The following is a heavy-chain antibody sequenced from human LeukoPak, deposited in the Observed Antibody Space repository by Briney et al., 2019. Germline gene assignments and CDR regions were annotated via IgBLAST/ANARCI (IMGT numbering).Heavy chain of an antibody. CDR1: GFTFSSYS. Sequence: GGSLRLSCAASGFTFSSYSMNWVRQAPGKGLEWVSYISSSSSTIYYADSVKGRFTISRDNAKNSLYLQMNSLRAEGTAVYYCASGSSYYYYYYMDVWGKGTTVTVSS. J-gene: IGHJ6*03. D-gene: IGHD6-6*01. V-gene: IGHV3-48*01. CDR2: ISSSSSTI. CDR3: ASGSSYYYYYYMDV.